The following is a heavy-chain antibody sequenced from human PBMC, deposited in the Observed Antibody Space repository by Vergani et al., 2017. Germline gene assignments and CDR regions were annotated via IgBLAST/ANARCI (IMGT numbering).Heavy chain of an antibody. V-gene: IGHV4-61*01. CDR3: ARQTYSYGYDY. D-gene: IGHD5-18*01. CDR1: GGSINSHNYY. CDR2: IYYSGST. Sequence: QVQLQESGPGLVKPSQTLSLTCTVSGGSINSHNYYWSWIRQPPGKGLEWIGYIYYSGSTNYNPSLKSRVTISVDTSKNQFSLKLSSVTAADTAVYYCARQTYSYGYDYWGQGTLVTVSS. J-gene: IGHJ4*02.